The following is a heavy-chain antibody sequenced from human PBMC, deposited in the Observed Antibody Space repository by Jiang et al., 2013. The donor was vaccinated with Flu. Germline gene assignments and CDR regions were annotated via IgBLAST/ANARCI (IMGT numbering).Heavy chain of an antibody. CDR3: VRAPYYDRFDH. V-gene: IGHV4-59*01. J-gene: IGHJ4*02. CDR2: MYYSGSP. Sequence: GSGLVKPSETLSLTCNVSGGSIISYYWSWIRQPPGKGLEWIGYMYYSGSPKYNPSLESRVSISVDTSKNQLFLKLSSVTAADTAVYYCVRAPYYDRFDHWGQG. CDR1: GGSIISYY. D-gene: IGHD3-3*01.